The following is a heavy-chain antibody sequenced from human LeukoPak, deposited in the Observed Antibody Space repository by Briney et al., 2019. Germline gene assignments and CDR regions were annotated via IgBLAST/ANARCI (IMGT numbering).Heavy chain of an antibody. D-gene: IGHD5-18*01. CDR2: IIPILGIA. CDR1: GGTFSSYA. Sequence: SVKVSCKASGGTFSSYAISWVRQAPGQGLEWMGRIIPILGIANYAQKFQGRVTITADKSTSTAYMKLSSLRSEDSAVYYCARDLYRIQLWPWGQGILVTVSS. V-gene: IGHV1-69*04. J-gene: IGHJ5*02. CDR3: ARDLYRIQLWP.